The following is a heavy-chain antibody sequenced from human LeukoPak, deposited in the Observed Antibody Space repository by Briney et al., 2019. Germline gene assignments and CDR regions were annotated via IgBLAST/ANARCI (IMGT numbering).Heavy chain of an antibody. Sequence: SETLSLTCTVSGASMTSHYWTWMRQDPGPGLEWIGNIFHTGSTSYNPALESRVTISLDTSNNQFSLKMTPVTPADTAVYYCAKEGGPARPGLDSWGQGTLVTVSS. D-gene: IGHD6-6*01. CDR3: AKEGGPARPGLDS. J-gene: IGHJ4*02. CDR2: IFHTGST. CDR1: GASMTSHY. V-gene: IGHV4-59*11.